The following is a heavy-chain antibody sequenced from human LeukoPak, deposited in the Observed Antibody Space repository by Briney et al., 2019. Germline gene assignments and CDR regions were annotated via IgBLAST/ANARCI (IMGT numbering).Heavy chain of an antibody. CDR2: IYYSGST. J-gene: IGHJ4*02. D-gene: IGHD3-9*01. V-gene: IGHV4-39*01. CDR1: GGSISSSSYY. Sequence: SETLSLTCTVSGGSISSSSYYWGWIRQPPGKGLEWIGSIYYSGSTYYNPSLKSRVTISVDTSKNQFSLKLRSVTAADTAVYYCARLLDDILTGYYRPFYFDYWGQGTLVTVSS. CDR3: ARLLDDILTGYYRPFYFDY.